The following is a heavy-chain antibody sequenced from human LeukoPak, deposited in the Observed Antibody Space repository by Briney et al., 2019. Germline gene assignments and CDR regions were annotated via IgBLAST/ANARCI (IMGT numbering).Heavy chain of an antibody. V-gene: IGHV1-2*04. CDR2: INPNSGGT. Sequence: ASVKVSCKASGYTFTDYYIHWVRQAPGQGLEWMGWINPNSGGTNYAQKFQGWVTMTRDTSISTAYMELSRLRSDDPAVYYCAREDVVVPATDYWGQGTLVTVSS. J-gene: IGHJ4*02. CDR1: GYTFTDYY. CDR3: AREDVVVPATDY. D-gene: IGHD2-2*01.